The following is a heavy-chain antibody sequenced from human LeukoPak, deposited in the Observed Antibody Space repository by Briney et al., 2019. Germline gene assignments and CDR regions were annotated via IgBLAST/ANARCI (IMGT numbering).Heavy chain of an antibody. J-gene: IGHJ4*02. CDR2: ISFDGRNK. Sequence: GRSLRLSCAASGFTFSTYGMHWVRQAPGKGLEWVALISFDGRNKYYADSVKGRFTISRDNSKITLYLQMNSLRTEDTAVYYCAKLLDVTTPMDGFDYWGQGTLVTVSS. V-gene: IGHV3-30*18. CDR3: AKLLDVTTPMDGFDY. D-gene: IGHD5-18*01. CDR1: GFTFSTYG.